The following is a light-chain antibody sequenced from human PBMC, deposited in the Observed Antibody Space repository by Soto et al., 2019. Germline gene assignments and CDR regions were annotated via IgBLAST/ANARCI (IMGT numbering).Light chain of an antibody. CDR1: QSVSSSY. Sequence: EIVVTHSPCTLSLSPGERVTLSCRASQSVSSSYLAWYQQRPGQVPRLLIYGGSSRATGIPDRFSGSGSGTDFTLAIGRLEPEDFAVYYCQQYEGSPLTFGGGTKVDIK. CDR2: GGS. J-gene: IGKJ4*01. V-gene: IGKV3-20*01. CDR3: QQYEGSPLT.